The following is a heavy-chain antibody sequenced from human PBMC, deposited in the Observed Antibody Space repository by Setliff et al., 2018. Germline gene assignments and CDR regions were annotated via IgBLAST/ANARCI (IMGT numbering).Heavy chain of an antibody. CDR3: ARSTVTQDFDY. J-gene: IGHJ4*02. D-gene: IGHD4-17*01. Sequence: GESLKISCKASEYTFTNYWIGWVRQMPGKGLEWMGVVYCGDSDTRYSPSFQGQVTMSADKSINTAYLQWSTLKASDTAMYYCARSTVTQDFDYWGQGTLVTVSS. CDR1: EYTFTNYW. V-gene: IGHV5-51*01. CDR2: VYCGDSDT.